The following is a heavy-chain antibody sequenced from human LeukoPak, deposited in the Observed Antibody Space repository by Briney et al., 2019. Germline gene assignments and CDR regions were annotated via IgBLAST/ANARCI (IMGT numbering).Heavy chain of an antibody. CDR3: ARTFYDTLDSDAFDF. D-gene: IGHD2/OR15-2a*01. CDR1: GYTFTSYY. V-gene: IGHV1-46*01. Sequence: ASVKVSCKASGYTFTSYYMHWVRQAPGQGLEWMGIINPSGGSTSYAQKFQGRVTMTRDTSTSTVNMELSSLRSEDTAVYYCARTFYDTLDSDAFDFWGQGTMVIVSS. CDR2: INPSGGST. J-gene: IGHJ3*01.